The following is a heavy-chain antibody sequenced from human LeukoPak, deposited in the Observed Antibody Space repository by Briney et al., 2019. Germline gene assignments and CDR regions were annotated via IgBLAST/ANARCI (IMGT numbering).Heavy chain of an antibody. CDR1: GGSISSYY. J-gene: IGHJ2*01. D-gene: IGHD5-12*01. CDR3: ARQISGYDTPNTGYFDL. V-gene: IGHV4-4*07. Sequence: SETLSLTCTVSGGSISSYYWTWIRQPAGKGLEWIGRIYSSGSTNHNPSLKSRVTMSVDTPKNQFSLTLSSVTAADTAVYYCARQISGYDTPNTGYFDLWGRGTLVTVSS. CDR2: IYSSGST.